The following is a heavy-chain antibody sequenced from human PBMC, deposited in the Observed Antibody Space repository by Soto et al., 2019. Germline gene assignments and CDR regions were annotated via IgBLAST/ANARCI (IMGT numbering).Heavy chain of an antibody. J-gene: IGHJ6*02. CDR1: GGSISSGGYS. V-gene: IGHV4-30-2*01. CDR3: ARAHYGDYGYGMDV. Sequence: QLQLQESGSGLVKPSQTLSLTCAVSGGSISSGGYSWSWIRQPPGKGLEWIGYIYHSGTTYYNPSLKSRLTISVDRSTNQFSLKLSSVTAADTAVYYCARAHYGDYGYGMDVWGQGTTVTVSS. CDR2: IYHSGTT. D-gene: IGHD4-17*01.